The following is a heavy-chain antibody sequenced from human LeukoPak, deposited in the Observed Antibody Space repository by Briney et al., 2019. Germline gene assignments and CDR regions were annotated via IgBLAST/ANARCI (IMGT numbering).Heavy chain of an antibody. D-gene: IGHD5-24*01. V-gene: IGHV1-2*02. CDR1: GYTFTSYY. J-gene: IGHJ4*02. Sequence: ASVKVSCKASGYTFTSYYMHWVRQAPGQGLEWMGWINPNSGGTNYAQKFQGRVTMTRDTSISAVYMELNRLRSDDTAVYYCARDGRDGYNLVHYWGQGTLVTVSS. CDR3: ARDGRDGYNLVHY. CDR2: INPNSGGT.